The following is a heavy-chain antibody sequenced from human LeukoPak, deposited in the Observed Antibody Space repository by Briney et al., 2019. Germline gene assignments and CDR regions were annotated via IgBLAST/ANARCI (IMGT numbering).Heavy chain of an antibody. CDR1: GGSISSYY. D-gene: IGHD3-16*01. J-gene: IGHJ3*02. CDR2: ISDSGST. CDR3: ARTLTYGLTGYTFDM. V-gene: IGHV4-59*01. Sequence: PSETLSLTCTVSGGSISSYYWSWIRQPPGKGLEWIGHISDSGSTNYNPSLKRRVTISVDKSKNQFSLKLSSVTAADTAVYYCARTLTYGLTGYTFDMWGPGTGVTVSS.